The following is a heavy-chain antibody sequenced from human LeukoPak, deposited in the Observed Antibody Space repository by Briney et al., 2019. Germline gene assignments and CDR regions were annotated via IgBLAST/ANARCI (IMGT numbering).Heavy chain of an antibody. CDR3: ARLWDRDYYYYYMDV. CDR2: IYTSGST. J-gene: IGHJ6*03. D-gene: IGHD1-26*01. V-gene: IGHV4-4*07. Sequence: SETLSLNCTVSGGSISSYYWSWIRQPAGKGLEWIGRIYTSGSTNYNPSLKSRVTMSVDTSKNQFSLKLSSVTAADTAVYYCARLWDRDYYYYYMDVWGKGTTVTVSS. CDR1: GGSISSYY.